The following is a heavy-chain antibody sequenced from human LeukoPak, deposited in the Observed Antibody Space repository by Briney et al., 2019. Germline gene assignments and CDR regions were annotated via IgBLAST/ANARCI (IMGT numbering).Heavy chain of an antibody. CDR3: ARHENLAGWLMYFDD. V-gene: IGHV4-59*05. Sequence: SETLSLTCTVSGASITSYYWSWIRQPPGKGLEWIGSMSYSRGTYYNPSLKSRVTISVDTSKNQFSLKLSSVTAADTAVYYCARHENLAGWLMYFDDWGQGTLVTVSS. D-gene: IGHD3-22*01. CDR2: MSYSRGT. J-gene: IGHJ4*02. CDR1: GASITSYY.